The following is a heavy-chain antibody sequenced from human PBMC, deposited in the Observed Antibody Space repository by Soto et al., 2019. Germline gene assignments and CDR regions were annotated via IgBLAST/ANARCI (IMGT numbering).Heavy chain of an antibody. D-gene: IGHD2-21*01. J-gene: IGHJ6*02. V-gene: IGHV1-18*01. CDR3: ARGAFCGGAPGCRDMDV. CDR2: ISAYNGNT. CDR1: GYNFISHS. Sequence: QIQLVQSGGEVKKPGASVKVSCKSSGYNFISHSITWVRQAPGQGLEWMGRISAYNGNTNHAQKFQGRLTMTTDTSTSTAEMELRSLRSADTAVDYCARGAFCGGAPGCRDMDVWGQGTTVNVSS.